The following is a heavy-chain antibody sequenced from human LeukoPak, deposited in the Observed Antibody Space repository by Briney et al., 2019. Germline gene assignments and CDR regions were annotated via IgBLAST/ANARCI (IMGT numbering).Heavy chain of an antibody. J-gene: IGHJ4*02. CDR1: GFTFVSYA. D-gene: IGHD5-18*01. CDR2: INGGGGTT. Sequence: PGGSLRLSCAASGFTFVSYAMTWVRQAPGKGLEWVSAINGGGGTTYYADSVKGRFTVSRDKSTNTLFLQMSSLRAEDSAMYYCAKALDTYGYMRFDNRGQGTLVTVSS. V-gene: IGHV3-23*01. CDR3: AKALDTYGYMRFDN.